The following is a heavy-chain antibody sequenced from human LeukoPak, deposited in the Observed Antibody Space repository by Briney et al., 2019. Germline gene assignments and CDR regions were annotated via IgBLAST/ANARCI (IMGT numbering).Heavy chain of an antibody. Sequence: GSLRLSCVASGFILRPYWMHWVRQAPGKGLVWVSRINSDGRITAYADSVKGRFTISRDNAKNSLYLQMNSLRAEDTALYYCVKADSSGHSGYDRPIDYWGQGSLVTVSS. CDR3: VKADSSGHSGYDRPIDY. D-gene: IGHD5-12*01. CDR1: GFILRPYW. V-gene: IGHV3-74*01. CDR2: INSDGRIT. J-gene: IGHJ4*02.